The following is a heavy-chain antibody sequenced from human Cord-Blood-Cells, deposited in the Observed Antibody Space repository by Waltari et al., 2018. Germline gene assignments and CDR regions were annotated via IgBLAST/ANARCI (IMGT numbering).Heavy chain of an antibody. Sequence: EVQLLESGGGLVQPGGSLRRSCAASGFTFSSYAMSWVRQAPGKGLEWVAVISGRGGSTYYADSVKGRFTISRDNSKNTLYLQMNSLRAEDTAVYYCAKDPRKDLDYWGQGTLVTVSS. CDR1: GFTFSSYA. J-gene: IGHJ4*02. CDR3: AKDPRKDLDY. V-gene: IGHV3-23*01. CDR2: ISGRGGST.